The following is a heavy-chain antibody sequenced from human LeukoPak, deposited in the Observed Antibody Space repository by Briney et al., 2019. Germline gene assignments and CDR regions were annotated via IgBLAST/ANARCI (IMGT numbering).Heavy chain of an antibody. J-gene: IGHJ4*02. D-gene: IGHD1-7*01. V-gene: IGHV3-30*03. Sequence: GGSLRLSCAASGFTFSSYGMHWVRQAPGKGLEWVAFIPDDGNNVYYSDSVRGRFTVSRDSSRNTLYLQMNSLRVEDSALYYCAGGTYCSDYWGQGTLVTVSS. CDR2: IPDDGNNV. CDR1: GFTFSSYG. CDR3: AGGTYCSDY.